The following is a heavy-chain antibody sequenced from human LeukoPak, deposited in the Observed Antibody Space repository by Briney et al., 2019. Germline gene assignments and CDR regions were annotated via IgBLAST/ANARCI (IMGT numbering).Heavy chain of an antibody. D-gene: IGHD3-22*01. CDR1: GFTFSSYS. Sequence: GGSLRLSCAASGFTFSSYSMNWVRQAPGKGLEWVSSISSSSSCIYYADSVKGRFTISRDNAKNSLYLQMNSLRAEDTAVYYCAKDGSGYFYTFDYWGQGTLVTASS. CDR2: ISSSSSCI. J-gene: IGHJ4*02. CDR3: AKDGSGYFYTFDY. V-gene: IGHV3-21*01.